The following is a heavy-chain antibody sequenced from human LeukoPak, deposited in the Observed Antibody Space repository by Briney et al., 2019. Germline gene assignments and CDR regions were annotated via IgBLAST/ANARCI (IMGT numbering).Heavy chain of an antibody. V-gene: IGHV3-64*01. CDR2: ISSNGGST. J-gene: IGHJ1*01. Sequence: PGGSLRLSCAASGFTFSSYAMHWVRQAPGKGLEYVSAISSNGGSTYYANSVKGRFTISRDNSKNTLYLQMGSLRAEDMAVNYCARDSIYCSSTSCYRYFQHWGQGTLVTVSS. D-gene: IGHD2-2*01. CDR3: ARDSIYCSSTSCYRYFQH. CDR1: GFTFSSYA.